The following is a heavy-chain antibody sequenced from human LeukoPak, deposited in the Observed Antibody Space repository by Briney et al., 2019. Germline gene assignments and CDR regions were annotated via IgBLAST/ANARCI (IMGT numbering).Heavy chain of an antibody. CDR3: ARGRGLWKVLQFLDY. CDR2: MNPNSGNT. D-gene: IGHD5-24*01. V-gene: IGHV1-8*01. Sequence: GASVKVSXKASGYTFTSYVINWVRQATGQGLEWMGWMNPNSGNTGYAQKFQGRVTMTRNTSISTAYMELSSLRSEDTAVYYCARGRGLWKVLQFLDYWGQGTLVTVSS. CDR1: GYTFTSYV. J-gene: IGHJ4*02.